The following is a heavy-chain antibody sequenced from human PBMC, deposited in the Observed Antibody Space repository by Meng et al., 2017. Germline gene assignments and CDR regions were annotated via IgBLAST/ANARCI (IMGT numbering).Heavy chain of an antibody. V-gene: IGHV3-23*01. J-gene: IGHJ4*02. D-gene: IGHD5-18*01. CDR3: AKDRGYSYGPTDY. Sequence: GGSLRLSCAASGFTFSSYAMSWVRQAPRKGLEWVSAISGSGGSTYYADSVKGRFTISRDNSKNTLYLQMNSLRAEDTAVYYCAKDRGYSYGPTDYWGQGTLVTVSS. CDR2: ISGSGGST. CDR1: GFTFSSYA.